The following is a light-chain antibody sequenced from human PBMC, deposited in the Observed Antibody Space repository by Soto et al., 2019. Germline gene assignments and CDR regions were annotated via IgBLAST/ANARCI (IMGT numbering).Light chain of an antibody. CDR3: AAWDDSLNGYV. J-gene: IGLJ1*01. CDR1: SPHIGSNT. Sequence: QSVLTQPPPASWTPGQRVTIPFSGSSPHIGSNTVNWYQKLPGTAPKLLIYSNNQRPSGVPDRFSGSKSGPSASLAISGLQSEDEADYYCAAWDDSLNGYVFGTGTKVTVL. CDR2: SNN. V-gene: IGLV1-44*01.